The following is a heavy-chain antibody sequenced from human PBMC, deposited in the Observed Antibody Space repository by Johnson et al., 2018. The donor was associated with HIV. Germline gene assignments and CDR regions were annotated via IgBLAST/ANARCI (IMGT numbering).Heavy chain of an antibody. CDR2: IYSDGNT. V-gene: IGHV3-66*01. J-gene: IGHJ3*02. Sequence: VQLVESVGGLVQPGGSLRLSCAASGFTVSTNYMTWVRQAPGKGLECVSLIYSDGNTYYADSVKGRFTISRDNAKNSLYLQLNSLRAEDTAVYYCARVVVITYHDAFDIWGQGTMVTVSS. D-gene: IGHD3-22*01. CDR1: GFTVSTNY. CDR3: ARVVVITYHDAFDI.